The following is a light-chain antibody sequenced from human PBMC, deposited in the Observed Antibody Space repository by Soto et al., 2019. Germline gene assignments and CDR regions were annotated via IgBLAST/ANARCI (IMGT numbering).Light chain of an antibody. V-gene: IGKV3-15*01. J-gene: IGKJ5*01. CDR1: QSVSSN. Sequence: EIVMTQSPATLSVSPGERATLSCRASQSVSSNLAWYQQKPGQAPRLLIYGPSTRATGIPDRFSGSGSGTELTLTISRLQSEDFALYYCQQYDNLPITXGQGTRLEIK. CDR3: QQYDNLPIT. CDR2: GPS.